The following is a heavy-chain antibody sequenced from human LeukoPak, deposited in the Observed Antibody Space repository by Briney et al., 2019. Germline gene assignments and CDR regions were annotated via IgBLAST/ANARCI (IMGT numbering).Heavy chain of an antibody. CDR1: GLAFSAYK. V-gene: IGHV3-74*01. Sequence: GSPRLSCAASGLAFSAYKMHWVRQAPRKGLVWVSRISTDGYTTDYADFVQGRFTASRDNTKNTWSLEMNSLRAEDTAVYYCVVGGSPGYWGQGTLVTVSS. CDR2: ISTDGYTT. J-gene: IGHJ4*02. D-gene: IGHD2-15*01. CDR3: VVGGSPGY.